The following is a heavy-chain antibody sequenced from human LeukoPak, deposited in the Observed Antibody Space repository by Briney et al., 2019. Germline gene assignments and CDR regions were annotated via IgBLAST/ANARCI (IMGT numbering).Heavy chain of an antibody. Sequence: PGGSLRLSCAASGFTVSSNYMNWVRQAPGKGLEWVSVIYSGGNTYHADSVKGRFTISRDSSKNTVYLQMNSLRAEDTAVYYCARAFGYCSSTSCHTHEGHWFDPWGQGTLVTVSS. CDR2: IYSGGNT. CDR1: GFTVSSNY. CDR3: ARAFGYCSSTSCHTHEGHWFDP. D-gene: IGHD2-2*01. J-gene: IGHJ5*02. V-gene: IGHV3-66*01.